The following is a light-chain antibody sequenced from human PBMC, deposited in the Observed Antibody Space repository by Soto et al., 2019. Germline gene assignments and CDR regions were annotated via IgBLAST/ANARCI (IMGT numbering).Light chain of an antibody. V-gene: IGKV3-15*01. Sequence: EIVMTQSPATLSVSPGERVTLSCRASQSIDSNLAWYQQRPGQTPWLLIYVASTRATGIPARFSGSASGTEFTLTISSLQSEDFAVYYCQQYNNWPWTFGQGTKLDIK. CDR3: QQYNNWPWT. CDR1: QSIDSN. J-gene: IGKJ2*02. CDR2: VAS.